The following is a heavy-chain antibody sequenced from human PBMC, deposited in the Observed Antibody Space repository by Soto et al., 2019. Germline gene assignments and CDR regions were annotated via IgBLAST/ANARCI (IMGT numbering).Heavy chain of an antibody. CDR3: AGVIMVRGVRHWFDP. V-gene: IGHV1-69*01. Sequence: QVQLVQSGAEVKKPGSSVKVSCKASGGTFSSYAISWVRQAPGQRLELMGGIIPIFGTANYAQKFQGRVTITADESTSTAYMELSSLRSEATAVYYGAGVIMVRGVRHWFDPWGQGTLVTVSS. J-gene: IGHJ5*02. D-gene: IGHD3-10*01. CDR2: IIPIFGTA. CDR1: GGTFSSYA.